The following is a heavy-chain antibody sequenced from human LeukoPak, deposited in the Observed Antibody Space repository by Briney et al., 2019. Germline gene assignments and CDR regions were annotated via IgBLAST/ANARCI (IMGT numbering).Heavy chain of an antibody. V-gene: IGHV4-34*01. Sequence: SETLSLTCAVYGGSFSGYYWSWIRQPPGKGLEWIGEINHSGSTNYNPSLKSRVTISVDTSKNQFSLKLSSVTVADTAVYYCARGFSGLPPGGYWGQGTLVTVSS. CDR2: INHSGST. CDR3: ARGFSGLPPGGY. J-gene: IGHJ4*02. CDR1: GGSFSGYY. D-gene: IGHD6-25*01.